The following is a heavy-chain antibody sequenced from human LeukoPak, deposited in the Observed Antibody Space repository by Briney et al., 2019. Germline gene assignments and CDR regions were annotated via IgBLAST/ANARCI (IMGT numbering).Heavy chain of an antibody. Sequence: GASVKVSCKASGYTFTSYYMRWVRQAPGQGLEWMGIINPSGGSTSYAQKFQGRVTMTRDTSTSTVYMELSSLRSEDTAVYYCATANQDYDFWSGLGYWGQGTLVTVSS. D-gene: IGHD3-3*01. J-gene: IGHJ4*02. CDR1: GYTFTSYY. CDR2: INPSGGST. V-gene: IGHV1-46*03. CDR3: ATANQDYDFWSGLGY.